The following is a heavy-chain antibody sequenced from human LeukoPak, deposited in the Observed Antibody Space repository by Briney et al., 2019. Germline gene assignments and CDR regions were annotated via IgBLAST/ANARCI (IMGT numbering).Heavy chain of an antibody. D-gene: IGHD5-12*01. Sequence: GGSLRLSCAASGFTFSNYWMTWVRQAPGKGLEWVAVINQDATKEYYMDSVKARFTISRDNAKNSMSLQMNSLRAEDTAVYYCVRDGGVSGYDLLDYWGQGTLVTVSS. CDR3: VRDGGVSGYDLLDY. CDR1: GFTFSNYW. V-gene: IGHV3-7*01. J-gene: IGHJ4*02. CDR2: INQDATKE.